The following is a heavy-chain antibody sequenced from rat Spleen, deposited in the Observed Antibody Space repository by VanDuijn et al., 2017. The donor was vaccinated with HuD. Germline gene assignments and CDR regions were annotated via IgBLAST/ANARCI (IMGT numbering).Heavy chain of an antibody. Sequence: EVQLVESGGGLVQPGRSLKLSCAASGFTFSDYNMAWVRQAPKKGLEWVATISYDGSSTYYRDSVKGRFTISRDNAKSTLYLQMDSLRSEDTATYYCARHLYYDGYFDFWGPGTMVTVSS. CDR1: GFTFSDYN. J-gene: IGHJ1*01. CDR3: ARHLYYDGYFDF. V-gene: IGHV5-7*01. D-gene: IGHD1-12*02. CDR2: ISYDGSST.